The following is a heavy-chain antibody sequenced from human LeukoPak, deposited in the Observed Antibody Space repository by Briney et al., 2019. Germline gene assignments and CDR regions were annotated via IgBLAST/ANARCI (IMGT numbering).Heavy chain of an antibody. CDR3: TRGSYGDYEY. CDR2: IDPSSTYI. V-gene: IGHV3-21*01. D-gene: IGHD4-17*01. CDR1: RFTFSSYT. Sequence: GGSLRLSCSASRFTFSSYTMNWVRQAPGKGLEWVSSIDPSSTYIYYADSVKGRFTISRDNALNSLYLQMNSLRAEDTAVYYCTRGSYGDYEYWGQGTLVTVPS. J-gene: IGHJ4*02.